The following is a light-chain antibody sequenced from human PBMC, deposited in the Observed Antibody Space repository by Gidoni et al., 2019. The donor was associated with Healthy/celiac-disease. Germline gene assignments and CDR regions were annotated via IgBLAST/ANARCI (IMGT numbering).Light chain of an antibody. J-gene: IGKJ4*01. CDR3: QQANSFPLT. Sequence: LLIYAPSSLQSWVPSKFSGGGSGTDFTLTISSLQPGSFATYYCQQANSFPLTFGGGTKVEIK. CDR2: APS. V-gene: IGKV1D-12*01.